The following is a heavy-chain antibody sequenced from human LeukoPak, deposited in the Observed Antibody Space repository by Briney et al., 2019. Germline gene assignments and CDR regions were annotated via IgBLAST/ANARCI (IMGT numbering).Heavy chain of an antibody. CDR2: IRYGGSDE. Sequence: GGSLRLSCAASGFTFTSYGIHWVRQAPGKGLEWVAFIRYGGSDEHYADSVKSRFTISRDISKNTVYLQMNSLRIEDTAVYYCAKEGFDPWGQGTLVTVSS. J-gene: IGHJ5*02. V-gene: IGHV3-30*02. CDR3: AKEGFDP. CDR1: GFTFTSYG.